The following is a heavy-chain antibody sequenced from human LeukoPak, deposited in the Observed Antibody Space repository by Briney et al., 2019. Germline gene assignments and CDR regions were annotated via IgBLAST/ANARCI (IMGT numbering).Heavy chain of an antibody. CDR3: ARESWAGNYGDYVSEYFQH. Sequence: GASVKVSCKASGYTFTGYYMHWVRQAPGQGLEWMGRINPNSGGTNYAQKFQGRVTMTRDTSISTAYMELSRLRSDDTAVYYCARESWAGNYGDYVSEYFQHWGQGTLVTVSS. D-gene: IGHD4-17*01. CDR2: INPNSGGT. CDR1: GYTFTGYY. V-gene: IGHV1-2*06. J-gene: IGHJ1*01.